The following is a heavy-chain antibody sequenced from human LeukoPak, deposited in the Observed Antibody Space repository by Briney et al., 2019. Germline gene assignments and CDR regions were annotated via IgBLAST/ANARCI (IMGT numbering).Heavy chain of an antibody. CDR2: INDSGST. D-gene: IGHD4-23*01. V-gene: IGHV4-34*01. Sequence: TSETLSLTCGVYGGSFSGYYWSWIRQPPGKGLEWIGEINDSGSTNYNPSLKSRATISADTSKNQFSLNLSSVTAADTAVYYCAREMLGGKRCFDSWGQGTLVTVSS. CDR3: AREMLGGKRCFDS. CDR1: GGSFSGYY. J-gene: IGHJ4*02.